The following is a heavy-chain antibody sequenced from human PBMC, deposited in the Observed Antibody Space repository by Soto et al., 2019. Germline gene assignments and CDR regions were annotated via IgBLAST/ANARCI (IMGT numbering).Heavy chain of an antibody. CDR3: AKKTAYETSGYYYHTY. CDR2: ISGYNGNT. D-gene: IGHD3-22*01. J-gene: IGHJ4*02. Sequence: ASVEVSCKASGYTFTSYGISWVRQAPGQGLEWMGWISGYNGNTKYAQKLQGRVTVTTDTSTSTAYMELRSLISDDTAVYYCAKKTAYETSGYYYHTYWGKGTQVTVSS. CDR1: GYTFTSYG. V-gene: IGHV1-18*01.